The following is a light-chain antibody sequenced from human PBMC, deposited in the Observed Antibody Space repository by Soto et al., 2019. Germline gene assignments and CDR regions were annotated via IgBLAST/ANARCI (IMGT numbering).Light chain of an antibody. CDR2: DES. CDR1: QSVRSER. J-gene: IGKJ5*01. CDR3: QEYDGAPPGT. V-gene: IGKV3-20*01. Sequence: EIVLTQSPYTLSLSPGERATLSCRASQSVRSERLAWFQQKPGQAPRLVIIDESTRATGIPEGWSGGGCGAQFTITITSMEAEDYAVVYCQEYDGAPPGTFGLGTRLEIK.